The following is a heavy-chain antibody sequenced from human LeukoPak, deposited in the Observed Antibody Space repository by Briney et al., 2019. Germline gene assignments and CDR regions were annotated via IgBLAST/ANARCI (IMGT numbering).Heavy chain of an antibody. CDR1: GGSISSYY. CDR2: IYTSGST. D-gene: IGHD3-9*01. Sequence: PSETLSLTCTVSGGSISSYYWSWIRQPAGKGLEWIGRIYTSGSTNYNPPLKSRVTMSVDTSKNQFSLKLSSVTAADTAVYYCARDLYFDSYNWFDPWGQGTLVTVSS. CDR3: ARDLYFDSYNWFDP. V-gene: IGHV4-4*07. J-gene: IGHJ5*02.